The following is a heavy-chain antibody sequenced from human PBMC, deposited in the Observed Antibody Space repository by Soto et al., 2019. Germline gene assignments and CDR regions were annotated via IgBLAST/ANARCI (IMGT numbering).Heavy chain of an antibody. Sequence: ASVKVSCKASEETFTTYHIHWVLQATGHGLEWMGWINPNSGNIGYAQRFQGRVTMTRDTAIRTAYMEVSSLRSDDTAVYYCARGRASGSYYLLDYWGQGTLVT. CDR3: ARGRASGSYYLLDY. CDR2: INPNSGNI. J-gene: IGHJ4*02. CDR1: EETFTTYH. V-gene: IGHV1-8*01. D-gene: IGHD3-10*01.